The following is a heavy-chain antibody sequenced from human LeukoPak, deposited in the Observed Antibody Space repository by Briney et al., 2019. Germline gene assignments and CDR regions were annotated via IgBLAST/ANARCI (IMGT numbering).Heavy chain of an antibody. CDR1: GGSMSSYY. CDR2: MYTDGST. Sequence: SQTLSLTCIVSGGSMSSYYWSWIRQPAGKGLEWIGRMYTDGSTNYNPFLNRRVTMSVDTSKKHFSLRLNSVTAADTAVDYCARVSDRYCSGGSCYSENWFDPWGQGTLVTVSS. V-gene: IGHV4-4*07. J-gene: IGHJ5*02. CDR3: ARVSDRYCSGGSCYSENWFDP. D-gene: IGHD2-15*01.